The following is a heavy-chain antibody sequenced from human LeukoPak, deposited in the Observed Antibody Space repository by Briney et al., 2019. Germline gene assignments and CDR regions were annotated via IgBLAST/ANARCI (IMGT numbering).Heavy chain of an antibody. V-gene: IGHV3-9*01. Sequence: GGSLRLSCAASGFTFDDYAMHWVWQAPGKGLEWVSGISWNSGSIGYADSVKGRFTISRDNAKNSLYLQMNTLRTEDTALYYCAKGHSYYYDSSDYYYKRSNYFDYWGQGTLVTVSS. CDR2: ISWNSGSI. CDR3: AKGHSYYYDSSDYYYKRSNYFDY. CDR1: GFTFDDYA. J-gene: IGHJ4*02. D-gene: IGHD3-22*01.